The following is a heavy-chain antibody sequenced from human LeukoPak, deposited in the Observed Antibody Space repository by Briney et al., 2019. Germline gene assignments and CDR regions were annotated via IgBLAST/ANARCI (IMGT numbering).Heavy chain of an antibody. CDR3: ARFGELFTDDFYYGMDV. CDR1: GFTFSTYS. V-gene: IGHV3-21*01. CDR2: ISSSSSDI. J-gene: IGHJ6*02. D-gene: IGHD3-10*01. Sequence: GGSLRLSCAASGFTFSTYSMNWVRQAPGKGLEWVSSISSSSSDIYYADSMKGRFTISRDNAKSSLYLQMNSLRAEDTAVYYCARFGELFTDDFYYGMDVWGQGTTVTVSS.